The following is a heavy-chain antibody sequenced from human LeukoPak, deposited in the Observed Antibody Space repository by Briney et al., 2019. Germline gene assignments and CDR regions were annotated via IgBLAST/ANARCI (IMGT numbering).Heavy chain of an antibody. Sequence: TSETLSLTCAVYGGSFSGYYWSWIRQPPGKGLEWIGEINHSGSTNYNPSLKSRVTISVDTSKNQFSLKLSSVTAADTAVYYCAGVRIRGPNMDVWGKGTTVTVSS. CDR3: AGVRIRGPNMDV. CDR2: INHSGST. V-gene: IGHV4-34*01. CDR1: GGSFSGYY. D-gene: IGHD5-18*01. J-gene: IGHJ6*03.